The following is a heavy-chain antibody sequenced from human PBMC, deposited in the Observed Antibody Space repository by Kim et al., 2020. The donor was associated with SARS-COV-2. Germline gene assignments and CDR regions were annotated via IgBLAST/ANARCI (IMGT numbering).Heavy chain of an antibody. D-gene: IGHD5-12*01. CDR2: INPNSGGT. Sequence: ASVKVSCKASGYTFTGYYMHWVRQAPGQGLEWMGWINPNSGGTNYAQKFQGRVTMTRDMSISTAYMELSRLRSDDTAVYYCARGKNGYMGRYFDYWGQGTLVTVSS. V-gene: IGHV1-2*02. CDR1: GYTFTGYY. CDR3: ARGKNGYMGRYFDY. J-gene: IGHJ4*02.